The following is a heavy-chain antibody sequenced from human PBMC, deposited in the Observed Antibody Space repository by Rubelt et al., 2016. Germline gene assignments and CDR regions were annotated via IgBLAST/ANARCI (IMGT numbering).Heavy chain of an antibody. D-gene: IGHD1-7*01. CDR2: ISAYTGNT. J-gene: IGHJ4*02. CDR1: GYTFPSYG. Sequence: QVQLVQSGAEVKKPGASVKVSCKASGYTFPSYGISWVRQAPGQGLEWMGWISAYTGNTKYAQKLQGRVTMTTGTSTSTAYMGRRSLGSDDTAVYYCARDLPPFRRYNWNFPLDYWGQGTLVTVSS. V-gene: IGHV1-18*01. CDR3: ARDLPPFRRYNWNFPLDY.